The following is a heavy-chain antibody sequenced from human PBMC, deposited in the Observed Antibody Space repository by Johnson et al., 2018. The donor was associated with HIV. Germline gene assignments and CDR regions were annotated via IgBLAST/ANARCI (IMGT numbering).Heavy chain of an antibody. V-gene: IGHV3-66*01. CDR3: ARAGASSGRPDAFYI. Sequence: VQLLESGGALVQPGGSLRLSCAASGFTFSSNYMSWVRQAPGKGLEWVSVIYSGGSTYYADSVKGRFTISRANSKNTLYLQMNSLRAEDTAVYYCARAGASSGRPDAFYIWGQGTMVTVSS. CDR2: IYSGGST. D-gene: IGHD1-14*01. CDR1: GFTFSSNY. J-gene: IGHJ3*02.